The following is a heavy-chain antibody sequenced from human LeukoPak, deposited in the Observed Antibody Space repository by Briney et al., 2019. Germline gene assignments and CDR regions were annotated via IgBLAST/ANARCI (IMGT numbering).Heavy chain of an antibody. Sequence: ASVNVSCKASGYTFTDYYMHWVRQAPGQGLEWIGWISPDSGRTGFAQKFQGRVTMTRDTSISTAYMELSRLGYDDTAVYYCARDTRSSYLQYYFDYWGQGTLVTVSS. J-gene: IGHJ4*02. CDR3: ARDTRSSYLQYYFDY. V-gene: IGHV1-2*02. CDR1: GYTFTDYY. CDR2: ISPDSGRT. D-gene: IGHD5-24*01.